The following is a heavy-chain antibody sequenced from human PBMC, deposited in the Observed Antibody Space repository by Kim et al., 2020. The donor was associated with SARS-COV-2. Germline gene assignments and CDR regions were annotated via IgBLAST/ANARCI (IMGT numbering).Heavy chain of an antibody. V-gene: IGHV5-51*01. CDR3: ARAVVANAFDI. Sequence: RDSPSFQGQVTISADKSISTAYLQWSSLKASDTAMYYCARAVVANAFDIWGQGTMVTVSS. D-gene: IGHD5-12*01. J-gene: IGHJ3*02.